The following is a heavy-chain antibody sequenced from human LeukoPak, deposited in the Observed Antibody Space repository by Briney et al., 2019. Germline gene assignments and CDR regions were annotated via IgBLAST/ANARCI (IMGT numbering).Heavy chain of an antibody. Sequence: ASVKVSCKASGYTFTSYDINWVRQATGQGLEWMGWMNPNSGNTGYAQKFQGRVTMTRNTSISTAYMELSSLRSEDTAVYYCATLMAGTDVSDYWGQGTLVTVSS. J-gene: IGHJ4*02. CDR2: MNPNSGNT. D-gene: IGHD6-19*01. CDR3: ATLMAGTDVSDY. CDR1: GYTFTSYD. V-gene: IGHV1-8*01.